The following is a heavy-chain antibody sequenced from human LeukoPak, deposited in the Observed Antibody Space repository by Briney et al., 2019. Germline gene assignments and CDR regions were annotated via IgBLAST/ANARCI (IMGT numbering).Heavy chain of an antibody. CDR1: GYDFSRYL. CDR2: INPDDSDT. V-gene: IGHV5-51*01. CDR3: ARAAPGGDGGLDY. D-gene: IGHD2-21*02. J-gene: IGHJ4*02. Sequence: GESLKISCKGFGYDFSRYLIGWVRQMPGKGLEWMGMINPDDSDTRYSPPFQGQVTISADKSISTAYLQWSSLKASDTAMYYCARAAPGGDGGLDYWGQGTLVTVSS.